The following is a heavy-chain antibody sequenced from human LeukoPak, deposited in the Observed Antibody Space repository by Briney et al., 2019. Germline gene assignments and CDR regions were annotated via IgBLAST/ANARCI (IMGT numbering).Heavy chain of an antibody. Sequence: GGSLRLSCAASGFTVSSNYMSWFGQAPGKGLGWVSGISWNSGSIGYADSVKGRFTISRDNAKNSLYLQMNSLRAEDMALYYCAKDIWESGPNAFDIWGQGTMVTVSS. CDR3: AKDIWESGPNAFDI. J-gene: IGHJ3*02. V-gene: IGHV3-9*03. D-gene: IGHD1-26*01. CDR1: GFTVSSNY. CDR2: ISWNSGSI.